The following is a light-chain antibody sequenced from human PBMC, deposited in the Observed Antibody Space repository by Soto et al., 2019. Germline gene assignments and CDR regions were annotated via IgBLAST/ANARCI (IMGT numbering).Light chain of an antibody. V-gene: IGKV3-15*01. CDR1: QSISTN. CDR2: VAS. CDR3: LQYNKWPPQYT. Sequence: EVVMTQSPATLSVSPGERVTLSCRASQSISTNLVWYQQRPGQPPRLLIYVASRRAPGIPARFSVSGSGTDFTLTIRSLQSEDFAVYQCLQYNKWPPQYTFVQGTKLEIK. J-gene: IGKJ2*01.